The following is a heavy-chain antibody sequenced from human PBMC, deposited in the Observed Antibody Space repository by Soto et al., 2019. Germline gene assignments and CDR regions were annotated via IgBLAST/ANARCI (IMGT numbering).Heavy chain of an antibody. CDR2: IDPSDSYT. J-gene: IGHJ6*04. D-gene: IGHD3-10*01. Sequence: ESLKISCKGSGYSFTSYWISWVRQMPGKGLEWMGRIDPSDSYTNYSPSFQGHVTISADKSISTAYLQWSSLKASDTAMYYCARHFWPRGGSGSYLWVTPKEREYYGMYFWGKGTTVTAPQ. CDR1: GYSFTSYW. CDR3: ARHFWPRGGSGSYLWVTPKEREYYGMYF. V-gene: IGHV5-10-1*01.